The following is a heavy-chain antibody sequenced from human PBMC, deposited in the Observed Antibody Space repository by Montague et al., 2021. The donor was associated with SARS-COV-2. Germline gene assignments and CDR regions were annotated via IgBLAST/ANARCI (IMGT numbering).Heavy chain of an antibody. Sequence: SLRLSCAASGFSFDNSDMHWVRQAPGKGLEWVSGFSWKGHSICYXASVEGRFTISRDSGKNSLYLQMNSLTVEDTALYYCAKDLNSAVAGPTMGHWGQGTLVTVSS. D-gene: IGHD6-19*01. CDR1: GFSFDNSD. CDR2: FSWKGHSI. CDR3: AKDLNSAVAGPTMGH. V-gene: IGHV3-9*01. J-gene: IGHJ4*02.